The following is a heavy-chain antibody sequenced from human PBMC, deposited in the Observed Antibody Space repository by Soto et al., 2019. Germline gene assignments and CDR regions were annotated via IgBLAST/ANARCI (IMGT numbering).Heavy chain of an antibody. D-gene: IGHD3-22*01. CDR1: GGSISSGDYY. CDR2: IYYSGST. CDR3: AREGVIVVVSAFDI. J-gene: IGHJ3*02. Sequence: SETLSLTCTVSGGSISSGDYYWSWIRQPPGEGLEWIGYIYYSGSTYYNPSLKSRVTISVDTSKNQFSLKLSSVTAADTAVYYCAREGVIVVVSAFDIWGQGTMVTVSS. V-gene: IGHV4-30-4*01.